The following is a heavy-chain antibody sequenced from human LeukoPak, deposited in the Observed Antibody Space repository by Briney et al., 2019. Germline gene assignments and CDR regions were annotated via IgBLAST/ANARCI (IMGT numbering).Heavy chain of an antibody. CDR2: IRSSGSTI. CDR1: GFTFSDYY. D-gene: IGHD1-26*01. Sequence: GGSLRLSCAASGFTFSDYYMSWIRQAPGKGLEWVSSIRSSGSTIYYADSVKGRFTISRDNSKNTLYLQMNSLRAEDTAVYYCAKVGGSYSYFDYWGQGTLVTVSS. V-gene: IGHV3-11*01. J-gene: IGHJ4*02. CDR3: AKVGGSYSYFDY.